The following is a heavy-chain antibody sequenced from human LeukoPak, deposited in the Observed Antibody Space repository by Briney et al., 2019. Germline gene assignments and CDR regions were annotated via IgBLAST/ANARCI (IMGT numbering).Heavy chain of an antibody. CDR2: IYPGDSDT. V-gene: IGHV5-51*01. Sequence: GESLKISRKGSGYSFTSYWIGWVRQMPGKGQEWMGIIYPGDSDTRYSPSFQGQVTISADKSISTAYLQWSSLKASDTAMYYCAAVRYDFWSGRANTIDYWGQGTLVTVSS. D-gene: IGHD3-3*01. CDR3: AAVRYDFWSGRANTIDY. CDR1: GYSFTSYW. J-gene: IGHJ4*02.